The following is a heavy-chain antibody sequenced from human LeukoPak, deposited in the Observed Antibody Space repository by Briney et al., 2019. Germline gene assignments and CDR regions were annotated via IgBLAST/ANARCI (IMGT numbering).Heavy chain of an antibody. CDR3: ARPSRAYYYYYYMDV. V-gene: IGHV1-69*05. CDR2: IIPIIGTT. Sequence: SVKVSCKASGGTFTYYAISWVRQAPGQGLEWMGRIIPIIGTTNYAQKFQGRVTITTDESTSTAYMELSSLRSEDTAVYYCARPSRAYYYYYYMDVWGKGTTVTVSS. J-gene: IGHJ6*03. CDR1: GGTFTYYA.